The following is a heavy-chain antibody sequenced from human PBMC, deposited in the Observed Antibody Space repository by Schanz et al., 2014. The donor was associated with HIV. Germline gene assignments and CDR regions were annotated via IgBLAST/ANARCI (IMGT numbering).Heavy chain of an antibody. CDR3: AKCPTMVRGTGMDV. Sequence: QVQLVESGGGVVQPGRSLRLSCEASGFTFSSYAMHWVRQAPGRGLEWVAAISYDGSNKYYAASVKGRFTISRDNSKNTLYLQMNSLRAEDTAVYYCAKCPTMVRGTGMDVWGQGTTVTVSS. CDR2: ISYDGSNK. CDR1: GFTFSSYA. J-gene: IGHJ6*02. V-gene: IGHV3-30-3*02. D-gene: IGHD3-10*01.